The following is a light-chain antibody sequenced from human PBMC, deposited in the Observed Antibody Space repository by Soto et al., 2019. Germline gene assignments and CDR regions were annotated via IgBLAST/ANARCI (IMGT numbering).Light chain of an antibody. CDR2: GAS. Sequence: EIVLTQSPGTLSLSPGERATLSCRARQSVSNYLAWYQQKPGQAPRLLIYGASSRATGIPDRFSGSGSGTDFTLTISRLEPEDFAVYYCQQYGGSPQTFGTGTKVEIK. J-gene: IGKJ1*01. CDR1: QSVSNY. CDR3: QQYGGSPQT. V-gene: IGKV3-20*01.